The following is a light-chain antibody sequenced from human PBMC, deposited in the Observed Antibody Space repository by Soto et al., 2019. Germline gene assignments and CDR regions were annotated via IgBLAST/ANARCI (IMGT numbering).Light chain of an antibody. CDR3: QQYSKWPLT. Sequence: EIVMTQPPATLSVSPGERATLSCRASQSVSSNLAWYQQKPGQAPRLLIYGASTRATGIPARFSGSGSGTEFILTISSLQSEDFAVYYCQQYSKWPLTFGGGTKVDIK. CDR2: GAS. CDR1: QSVSSN. J-gene: IGKJ4*01. V-gene: IGKV3-15*01.